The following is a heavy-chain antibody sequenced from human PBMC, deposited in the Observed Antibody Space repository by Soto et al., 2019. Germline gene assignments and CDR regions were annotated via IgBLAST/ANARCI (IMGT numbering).Heavy chain of an antibody. CDR3: AGEKSIPWGGVIVQGGGGAYYGMDV. CDR1: GGTFSSYA. Sequence: QVQLVQSGAEVKKPGSSVKVSCKASGGTFSSYAISWVRQAPGQGLEWMGGIIPIFGTANYAQKFQGRVTITADESTSTADMGRSSLRSEDTAVYYCAGEKSIPWGGVIVQGGGGAYYGMDVWGQGTTVTVSS. J-gene: IGHJ6*02. CDR2: IIPIFGTA. D-gene: IGHD3-16*02. V-gene: IGHV1-69*12.